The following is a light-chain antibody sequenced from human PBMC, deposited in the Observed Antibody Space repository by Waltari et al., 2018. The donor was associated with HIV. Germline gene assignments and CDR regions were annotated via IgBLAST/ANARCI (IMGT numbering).Light chain of an antibody. J-gene: IGKJ2*01. CDR3: QQYKSYPYT. CDR1: HSIAEW. CDR2: QAS. V-gene: IGKV1-5*03. Sequence: DIQMTQSPSTLSASVGDRLTITCRASHSIAEWLAWYQQKPGKAPNLLIYQASNLETGVPSRISGSGSGTDFTLTISSLQPDDFATYYCQQYKSYPYTFGQGTKLEIK.